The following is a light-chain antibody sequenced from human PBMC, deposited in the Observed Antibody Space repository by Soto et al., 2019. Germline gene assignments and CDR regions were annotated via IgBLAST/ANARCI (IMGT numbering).Light chain of an antibody. J-gene: IGKJ4*01. V-gene: IGKV1-9*01. CDR3: QPYNNWPLT. CDR1: QGITSY. CDR2: GAS. Sequence: IQLTQSPSSLSASVGDSVTITCRASQGITSYLAWYQQKPGKAPNLLIYGASTLQSGVPSRFSGSGSGTDFTLTINSLQAEDFAIYYCQPYNNWPLTFGGGTKVDIK.